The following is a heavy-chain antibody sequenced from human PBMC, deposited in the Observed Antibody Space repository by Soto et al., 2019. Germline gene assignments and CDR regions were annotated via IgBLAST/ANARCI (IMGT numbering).Heavy chain of an antibody. CDR1: GFTFSGSA. CDR2: IRSKANSYAT. Sequence: PGGSLRLSCAASGFTFSGSAIHWVRQASGKGLEWVGRIRSKANSYATAYAASVKGRFTISRDDSKNTAYLQMNSLKTEDTAVYYCTMGYCSSTSCFPWGQGTLVTVSS. V-gene: IGHV3-73*01. J-gene: IGHJ5*02. CDR3: TMGYCSSTSCFP. D-gene: IGHD2-2*01.